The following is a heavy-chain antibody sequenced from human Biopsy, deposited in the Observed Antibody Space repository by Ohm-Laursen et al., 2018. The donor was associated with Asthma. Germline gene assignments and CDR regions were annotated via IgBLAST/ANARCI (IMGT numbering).Heavy chain of an antibody. CDR3: ASQRSGTDFRSGYYYFDY. CDR1: GFTFSSYG. J-gene: IGHJ4*02. Sequence: SLRLSCAASGFTFSSYGMHWVRQAPGKGLEWVAVISYDGSNKYYADSVKGRFTISRDNSKNTLYLQMNSLRAEDTAVYYCASQRSGTDFRSGYYYFDYWGQGTLVTVSS. D-gene: IGHD3-3*01. V-gene: IGHV3-30*03. CDR2: ISYDGSNK.